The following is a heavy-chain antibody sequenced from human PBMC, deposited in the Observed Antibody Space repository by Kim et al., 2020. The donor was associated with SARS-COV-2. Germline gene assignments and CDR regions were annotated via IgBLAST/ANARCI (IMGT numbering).Heavy chain of an antibody. V-gene: IGHV3-7*01. CDR3: TRERVTEKSHFDY. D-gene: IGHD2-21*02. J-gene: IGHJ4*02. Sequence: GGSLRLSCEASGFTFSSSCMSWVRQAPGKGLEWVANIKADESEKYYIDSVEGRFTISRDNAKNSLYLQMNSLRAEDTAVYYCTRERVTEKSHFDYWGRGALLTVSS. CDR2: IKADESEK. CDR1: GFTFSSSC.